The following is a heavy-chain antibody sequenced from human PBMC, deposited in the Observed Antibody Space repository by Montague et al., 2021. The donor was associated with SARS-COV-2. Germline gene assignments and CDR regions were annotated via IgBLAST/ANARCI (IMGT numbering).Heavy chain of an antibody. Sequence: SETLSLTRTLSGGSISSSSYYWGWIRQPPGKGLEWIGSIYYTGSPYYXPSLKSRVTISVDTSKNQFSLNLGSVTAADTAVYYCARRARGRIVVVVGDRHAFDLWGQGTMVTVSS. CDR1: GGSISSSSYY. V-gene: IGHV4-39*01. CDR3: ARRARGRIVVVVGDRHAFDL. J-gene: IGHJ3*01. CDR2: IYYTGSP. D-gene: IGHD2-15*01.